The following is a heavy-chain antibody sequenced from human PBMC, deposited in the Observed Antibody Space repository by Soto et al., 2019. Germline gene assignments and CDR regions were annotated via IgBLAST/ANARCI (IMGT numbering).Heavy chain of an antibody. CDR1: GGSFSGYY. V-gene: IGHV4-34*01. CDR2: INHSGST. CDR3: ARGLRGSSLYYYYGMDV. J-gene: IGHJ6*02. D-gene: IGHD1-26*01. Sequence: QVQLQQWGAGLLKPSETLSLNCAVYGGSFSGYYWSWIRQPPGKGLEWIGEINHSGSTNYNPSLKSRVTISVDTSKNQFSLKLSSVTAADTAVYYCARGLRGSSLYYYYGMDVWGQGTTVTVSS.